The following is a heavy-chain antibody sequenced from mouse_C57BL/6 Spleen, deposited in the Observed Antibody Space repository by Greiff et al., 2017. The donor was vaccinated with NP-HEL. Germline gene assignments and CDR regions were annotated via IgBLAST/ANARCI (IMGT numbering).Heavy chain of an antibody. V-gene: IGHV1-82*01. CDR2: IYPGDGDT. CDR1: GYAFSSSW. D-gene: IGHD2-4*01. CDR3: ATYDYYDAMDY. Sequence: VQLQQSGPELVKPGASVKISCKASGYAFSSSWMNWVKQRPGKGLEWIGRIYPGDGDTNYNGKFKGKATLTADKSSSTAYMQLSSLTSEDSAVYFCATYDYYDAMDYWGQGTSVTVSS. J-gene: IGHJ4*01.